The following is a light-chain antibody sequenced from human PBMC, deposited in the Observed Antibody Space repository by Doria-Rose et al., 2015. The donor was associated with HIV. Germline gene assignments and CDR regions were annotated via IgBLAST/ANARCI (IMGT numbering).Light chain of an antibody. V-gene: IGKV3-20*01. CDR3: QQYGTSRGT. CDR2: DAS. CDR1: QRVKSSY. J-gene: IGKJ5*01. Sequence: DIRVTQSPGTLSLSPGERATLSCRASQRVKSSYLAWYQQKPGQAPRLLIYDASTRATGIPDRFSGSGSGTDFTLTISRLEPEDVAVYYCQQYGTSRGTFGQGTRLEIK.